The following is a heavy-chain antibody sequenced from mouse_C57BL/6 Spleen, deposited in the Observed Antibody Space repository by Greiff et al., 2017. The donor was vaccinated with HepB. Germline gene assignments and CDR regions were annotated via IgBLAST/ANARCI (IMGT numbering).Heavy chain of an antibody. CDR3: ARDLFDV. CDR1: GYTFTSYW. CDR2: IDPSDSYT. Sequence: VQLQQSGAELVKPGASVKLSCKASGYTFTSYWMQWVKQRPGQGLEWIGEIDPSDSYTNYNQKFKGKATLTVDTSSSTAYMQLSSLTSEDSAVYYCARDLFDVWGTGTTVTVSS. J-gene: IGHJ1*03. V-gene: IGHV1-50*01.